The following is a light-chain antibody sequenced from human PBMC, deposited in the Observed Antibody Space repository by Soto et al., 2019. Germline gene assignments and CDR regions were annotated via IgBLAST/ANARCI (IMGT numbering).Light chain of an antibody. CDR3: QSYHSSLSGYV. CDR2: GNS. V-gene: IGLV1-40*01. CDR1: SSNIGAGYD. Sequence: QSVLTQPPSVSGAPGQRVTISCTGSSSNIGAGYDVHWYQQLPGTAPKLLIYGNSNRPSGVPDRFSGSKSGISASLAITGLQAEDEADYYCQSYHSSLSGYVFGTGTKVTVL. J-gene: IGLJ1*01.